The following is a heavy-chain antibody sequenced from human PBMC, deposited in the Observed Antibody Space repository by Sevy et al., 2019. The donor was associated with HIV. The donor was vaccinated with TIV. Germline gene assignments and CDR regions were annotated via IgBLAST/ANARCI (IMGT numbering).Heavy chain of an antibody. J-gene: IGHJ5*02. CDR1: GFTFSNYA. Sequence: GGSLRLSCATSGFTFSNYAMSWVRQAPGKGLEWVSALSGSGYDTFYADSVKGRFTISRDNSKNTLYLQMNSLRVEDTAVYYCATSPVVVSARSLDPRGQGTLVTVSS. CDR2: LSGSGYDT. V-gene: IGHV3-23*01. D-gene: IGHD2-2*01. CDR3: ATSPVVVSARSLDP.